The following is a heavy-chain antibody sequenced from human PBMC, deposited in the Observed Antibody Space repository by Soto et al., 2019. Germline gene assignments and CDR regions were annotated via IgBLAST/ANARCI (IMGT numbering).Heavy chain of an antibody. J-gene: IGHJ6*02. CDR3: ARTFGATMDYYYYGMDV. CDR1: GYSFTSYW. Sequence: PGESLKISCKGSGYSFTSYWIGWVRQMPGKGLEWMGRIDPSDSYTNYSPSFQGHVTISADKSISTAYLQWSSLKASDTAMYYCARTFGATMDYYYYGMDVWGQGTTVTVSS. D-gene: IGHD5-12*01. V-gene: IGHV5-10-1*01. CDR2: IDPSDSYT.